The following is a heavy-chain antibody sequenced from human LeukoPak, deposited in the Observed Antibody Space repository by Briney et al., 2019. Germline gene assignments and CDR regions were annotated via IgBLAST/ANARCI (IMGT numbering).Heavy chain of an antibody. V-gene: IGHV1-2*02. D-gene: IGHD1-26*01. CDR3: AREGSDLPFFDY. CDR1: GYTFTSYD. Sequence: ASVKVSCKASGYTFTSYDINWVRQATGQGLEWMGWINPNSGGTNYAQKFQGRVTMTRDTSISTAYMELSRLRSDDTAVYYCAREGSDLPFFDYWGQGTLVTVSS. J-gene: IGHJ4*02. CDR2: INPNSGGT.